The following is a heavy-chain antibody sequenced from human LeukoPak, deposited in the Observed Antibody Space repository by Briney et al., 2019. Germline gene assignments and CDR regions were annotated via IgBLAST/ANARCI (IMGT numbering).Heavy chain of an antibody. CDR3: ARKHCGGDCYSFDY. D-gene: IGHD2-21*02. V-gene: IGHV1-18*01. CDR2: ISAYNGNT. J-gene: IGHJ4*02. CDR1: GYTFTSYG. Sequence: ASMKVSCKASGYTFTSYGISWVRQAPGQGLEWMGWISAYNGNTDYAQKLQGRVTMTTDTSTSTAYMELRSLRSDDTAVYYCARKHCGGDCYSFDYWGQGTLVTVSS.